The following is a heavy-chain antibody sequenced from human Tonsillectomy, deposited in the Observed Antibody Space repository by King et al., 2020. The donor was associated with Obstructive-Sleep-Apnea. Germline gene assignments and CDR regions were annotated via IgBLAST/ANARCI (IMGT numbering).Heavy chain of an antibody. J-gene: IGHJ4*02. D-gene: IGHD5-18*01. CDR3: VRERGYPDY. V-gene: IGHV1-8*01. Sequence: VQLVESGAEVKKPGASVKVSCKASGYTFTSYDINWVRQATGQGLEWMGWMNPNSGNTGYAQKFQGRVTMTRNTSMTTAYMELRSLTSEGTAVYYCVRERGYPDYWGQGTLVTVSS. CDR1: GYTFTSYD. CDR2: MNPNSGNT.